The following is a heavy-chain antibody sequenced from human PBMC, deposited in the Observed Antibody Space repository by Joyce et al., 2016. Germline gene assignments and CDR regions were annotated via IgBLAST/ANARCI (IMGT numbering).Heavy chain of an antibody. D-gene: IGHD5-18*01. J-gene: IGHJ6*02. Sequence: QVQLVQSGAEVKKPGASVKVSCKASGYTFTNYYMHWVRQAPGQGLEWMGIINPSGGSTNSAQKFQGRVTRTRDTSTSTVYRELSSLRSEDTAVYYCARDTAMATGYYYYGMDVWGQGTTVTVSS. V-gene: IGHV1-46*01. CDR3: ARDTAMATGYYYYGMDV. CDR2: INPSGGST. CDR1: GYTFTNYY.